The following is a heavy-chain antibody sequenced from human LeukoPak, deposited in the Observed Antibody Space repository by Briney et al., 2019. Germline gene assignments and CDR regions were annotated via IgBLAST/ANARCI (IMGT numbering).Heavy chain of an antibody. D-gene: IGHD3-3*01. V-gene: IGHV3-49*04. J-gene: IGHJ6*03. Sequence: GGSLRLSCTASGFTFGDYAMSWVRQAPGKGLEWVGFIRSKAYGGTTEYAASVKDRFNNSRDDSKSNAYLQMNSLKTEDTAVYYCTSGERYDFWSGLYYYYYMDVWGKGTTVTVSS. CDR3: TSGERYDFWSGLYYYYYMDV. CDR2: IRSKAYGGTT. CDR1: GFTFGDYA.